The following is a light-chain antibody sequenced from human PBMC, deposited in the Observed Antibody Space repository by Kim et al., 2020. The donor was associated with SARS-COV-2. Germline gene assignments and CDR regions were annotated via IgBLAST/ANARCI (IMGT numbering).Light chain of an antibody. Sequence: PGETATLSCRASQTVGNNFLAWYQQKPGQAPRLLIFGASRRATGIQDRFSGSASGTDFTLTISRLEPEDFAVYYCHQYGSSCQTFGQGNKV. CDR1: QTVGNNF. CDR2: GAS. J-gene: IGKJ1*01. V-gene: IGKV3-20*01. CDR3: HQYGSSCQT.